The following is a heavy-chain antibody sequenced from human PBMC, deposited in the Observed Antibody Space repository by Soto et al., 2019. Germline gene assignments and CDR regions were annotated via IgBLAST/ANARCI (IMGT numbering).Heavy chain of an antibody. J-gene: IGHJ4*01. CDR2: ISYDGSNK. CDR1: GFTFSSYA. V-gene: IGHV3-30-3*01. CDR3: ASDRGCSGGSCFYIDY. D-gene: IGHD2-15*01. Sequence: QVQLVESGGGVVQPGRSLRLSCAASGFTFSSYAMHWVRQAPGKGLEWVAVISYDGSNKYYADSVKGRFTISRDNSKNXLYLQMNSLRAEDTAVYYCASDRGCSGGSCFYIDYWGHGTLVTVSS.